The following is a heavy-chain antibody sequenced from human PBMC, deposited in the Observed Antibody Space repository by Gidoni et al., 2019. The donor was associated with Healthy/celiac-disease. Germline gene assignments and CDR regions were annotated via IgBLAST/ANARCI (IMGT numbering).Heavy chain of an antibody. CDR3: ARDGKYCSGGSCYSGGYYYYYGMDV. CDR1: GGTFSSYA. V-gene: IGHV1-69*01. Sequence: QVQLVQSGAEVKKPGSSVKVTCKASGGTFSSYAISWVRQAPGQGLEWMGGIIPIFGTANYAQKFQGRVTITADESTSTAYMELSSLRSEDTAVYYCARDGKYCSGGSCYSGGYYYYYGMDVWGQGTTVTVSS. CDR2: IIPIFGTA. J-gene: IGHJ6*02. D-gene: IGHD2-15*01.